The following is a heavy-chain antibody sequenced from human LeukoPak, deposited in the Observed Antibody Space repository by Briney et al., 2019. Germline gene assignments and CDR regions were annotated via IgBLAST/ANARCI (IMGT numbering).Heavy chain of an antibody. Sequence: SETLSLTCTVSGGSISSYYWSWIRQPPGKGLEWIGYIYYSGSTNYNPSLKSRVTISVDTSKNQFSPKLSSVTAADTAVYYCARADIWGSYRFDYWGQGTLVTVSS. J-gene: IGHJ4*02. CDR3: ARADIWGSYRFDY. CDR2: IYYSGST. D-gene: IGHD3-16*02. CDR1: GGSISSYY. V-gene: IGHV4-59*01.